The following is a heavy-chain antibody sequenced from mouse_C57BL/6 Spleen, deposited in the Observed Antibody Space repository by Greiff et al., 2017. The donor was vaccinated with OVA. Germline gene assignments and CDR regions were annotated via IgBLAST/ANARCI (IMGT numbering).Heavy chain of an antibody. V-gene: IGHV1-82*01. Sequence: QVQLKQSGPELVKPGASVKISCKASGYAFSSSWMNWVKQRPGKGLEWIGRIYPGDGDTNYNGKFKGKATLTADKSSSTAYMQLSSLTSEDSAVYFCAREWSHYYAMDYWGQGTSVTVSS. CDR1: GYAFSSSW. D-gene: IGHD1-1*02. J-gene: IGHJ4*01. CDR3: AREWSHYYAMDY. CDR2: IYPGDGDT.